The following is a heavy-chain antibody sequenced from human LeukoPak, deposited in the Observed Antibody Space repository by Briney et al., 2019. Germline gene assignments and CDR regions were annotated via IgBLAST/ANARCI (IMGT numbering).Heavy chain of an antibody. CDR2: ISGGSGKP. J-gene: IGHJ4*02. V-gene: IGHV1-3*01. Sequence: VASVKVSCKASGYTFSSYAIHWVRQAPGQRLEWVGWISGGSGKPKYSPKFQGRVTITRDTSATTDYMELSSLNSEDTGVYYCARDGIVGATDWGQGTLVTVSS. CDR3: ARDGIVGATD. CDR1: GYTFSSYA. D-gene: IGHD1-26*01.